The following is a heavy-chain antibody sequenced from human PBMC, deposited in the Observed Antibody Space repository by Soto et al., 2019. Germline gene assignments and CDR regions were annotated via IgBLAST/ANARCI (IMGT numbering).Heavy chain of an antibody. D-gene: IGHD6-19*01. J-gene: IGHJ4*02. CDR3: ARSESGWFRWDY. CDR1: GGSISSYY. CDR2: LYYSGST. Sequence: QLQESGPGLVKASETLSLTCSVSGGSISSYYWSWIRQPPGKGLEWLGYLYYSGSTNYNPSLRSRGTMSVDTSKNQFSLKLTSVTAADTAVYYCARSESGWFRWDYWGQGTLVTVSS. V-gene: IGHV4-59*01.